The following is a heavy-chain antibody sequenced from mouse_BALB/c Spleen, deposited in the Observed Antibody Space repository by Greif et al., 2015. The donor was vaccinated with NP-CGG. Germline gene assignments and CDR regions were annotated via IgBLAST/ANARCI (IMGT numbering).Heavy chain of an antibody. Sequence: VQLQQSGPGLVAPSQSLSITCTVSGFSLTSYGVHWVRQPPGKGLEWLGVIWAGGSTNYNSALMSRLSISKDNSKSXVLLKMNSLQTDDTAMYYCARDLTYYRYDGAYWGQGTLVTVSA. V-gene: IGHV2-9*02. CDR1: GFSLTSYG. J-gene: IGHJ3*01. CDR2: IWAGGST. D-gene: IGHD2-14*01. CDR3: ARDLTYYRYDGAY.